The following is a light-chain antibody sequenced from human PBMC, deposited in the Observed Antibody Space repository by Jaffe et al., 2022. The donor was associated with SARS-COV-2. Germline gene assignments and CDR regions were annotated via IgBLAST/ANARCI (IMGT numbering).Light chain of an antibody. J-gene: IGKJ4*01. V-gene: IGKV1-9*01. CDR2: AAS. Sequence: DIQLTQSPSFLSASVGDRVTITCRASQGISSSLAWYQQKPGKAPKVLIYAASTLQGGVPSRFSGSESGTEFTLTISSLQPEDFATYYCQQLNNYPLTFGGGTKVEIK. CDR3: QQLNNYPLT. CDR1: QGISSS.